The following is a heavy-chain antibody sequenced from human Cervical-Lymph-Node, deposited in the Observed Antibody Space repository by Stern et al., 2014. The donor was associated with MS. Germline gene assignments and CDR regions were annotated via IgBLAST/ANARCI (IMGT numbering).Heavy chain of an antibody. J-gene: IGHJ4*02. D-gene: IGHD6-19*01. V-gene: IGHV3-33*01. Sequence: VHLVESGGGVVQPGRSLRLSCEASGFTFSNYGMPWVRQAPGTGPEWVAVIWYVGSNTEYADTVAGRFTISRGNSGNKLDLAMNSLRVEDTAVYYCARCRGVGQQGLVPHFDYWGQGTLVTVS. CDR3: ARCRGVGQQGLVPHFDY. CDR2: IWYVGSNT. CDR1: GFTFSNYG.